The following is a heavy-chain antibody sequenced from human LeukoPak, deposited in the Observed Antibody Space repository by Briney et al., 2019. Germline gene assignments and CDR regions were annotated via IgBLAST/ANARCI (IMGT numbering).Heavy chain of an antibody. Sequence: PGGSLRLSCAASGFTFSRHWISWVRQAPGKGLEWVGFIRRKAYGGTTEYAASVKGRFTISRDDSKSIAYLQMNSLKTEDTAVYYCTRVSVEWELLGLDYWGQGTLVTVSS. J-gene: IGHJ4*02. CDR2: IRRKAYGGTT. V-gene: IGHV3-49*04. D-gene: IGHD1-26*01. CDR1: GFTFSRHW. CDR3: TRVSVEWELLGLDY.